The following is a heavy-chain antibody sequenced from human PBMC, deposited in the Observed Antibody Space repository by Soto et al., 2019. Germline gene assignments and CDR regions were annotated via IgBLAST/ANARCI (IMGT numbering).Heavy chain of an antibody. CDR3: ARGLAPIAILGF. D-gene: IGHD2-21*01. CDR2: LNPTSGRA. J-gene: IGHJ4*02. Sequence: QVTLVQSGTEVRKPGASVRISCETSGYSFTDYYIHWVRHVTGQGLEWIGLLNPTSGRAMLAQRFVGRVSMTPDASARAVYLEIRTLTSGDTAVYYCARGLAPIAILGFWGQGTSVIVSS. CDR1: GYSFTDYY. V-gene: IGHV1-46*01.